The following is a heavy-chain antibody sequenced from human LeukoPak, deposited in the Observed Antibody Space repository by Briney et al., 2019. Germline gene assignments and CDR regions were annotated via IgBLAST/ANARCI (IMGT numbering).Heavy chain of an antibody. V-gene: IGHV3-7*01. CDR3: ARLRVVVDAYYYYYYYMDV. CDR1: GFTFSSYW. D-gene: IGHD2-15*01. CDR2: IKQDGSEK. J-gene: IGHJ6*03. Sequence: QPGGSLRLSCAASGFTFSSYWMSWVRQAPGKGLEWVANIKQDGSEKYYVDSVKGRFTISRDHAKNSLYLQMNSLRAEDTAVYYCARLRVVVDAYYYYYYYMDVWGKGTTVTVSS.